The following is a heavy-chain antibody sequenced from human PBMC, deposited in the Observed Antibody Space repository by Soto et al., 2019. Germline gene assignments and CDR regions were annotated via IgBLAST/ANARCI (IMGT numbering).Heavy chain of an antibody. J-gene: IGHJ4*02. CDR2: IFYSGST. D-gene: IGHD2-15*01. CDR3: ARYCSGGSWYSSHFDY. Sequence: QVQLQESGPGLVKPSQTLSLTCTVSGGSISSGGYYWSWIRQHPGKGLEWMGDIFYSGSTYYNPSPEGRVAISVDTSKNPFSLKLSSVTAADTAVYYCARYCSGGSWYSSHFDYWGQGTLVTVSS. CDR1: GGSISSGGYY. V-gene: IGHV4-31*03.